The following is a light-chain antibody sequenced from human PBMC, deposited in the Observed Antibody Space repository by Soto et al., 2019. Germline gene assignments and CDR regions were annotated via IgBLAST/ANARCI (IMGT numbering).Light chain of an antibody. CDR3: CSYAGSSSSI. CDR1: SSDVGTYNL. Sequence: QSALTQPASVSGSPGQSITISCSGTSSDVGTYNLVSWYQQYPGKAPRLMIYGVTKRPSGVSNRFSGSKSGKTASLTISGLQPEDEADYYCCSYAGSSSSIFGTGTKLTVL. V-gene: IGLV2-23*02. J-gene: IGLJ1*01. CDR2: GVT.